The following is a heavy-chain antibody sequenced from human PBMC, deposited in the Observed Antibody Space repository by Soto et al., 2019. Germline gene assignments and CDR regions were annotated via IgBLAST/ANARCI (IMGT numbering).Heavy chain of an antibody. V-gene: IGHV3-48*02. CDR2: ISSSGNTI. CDR1: GFSFSAFS. J-gene: IGHJ3*02. CDR3: EREGGRQCSPTSCYNAFDI. Sequence: EVQLVESGGGLVQPGGSLRLSCASSGFSFSAFSMNWVRQAPGKGLEWVSYISSSGNTIYYADSVKGRFTISRDNAKNSLYLQMNSLRDDATAVYYCEREGGRQCSPTSCYNAFDIWGQGTIVTVSS. D-gene: IGHD2-2*02.